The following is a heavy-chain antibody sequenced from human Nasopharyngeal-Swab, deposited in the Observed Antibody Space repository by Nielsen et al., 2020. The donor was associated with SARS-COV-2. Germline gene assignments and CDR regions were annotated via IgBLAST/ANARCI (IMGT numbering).Heavy chain of an antibody. Sequence: ASVKVSYKASGYTFTSYDINWVRQATGQGLEWMGWMNPNSGNTGYAQKFQGRVTMTRNTSISTAYMELRSLRSEDTAVYYCARGTVSYYNFWSGFDMDVWGKGTTVTVSS. J-gene: IGHJ6*03. CDR1: GYTFTSYD. V-gene: IGHV1-8*01. CDR2: MNPNSGNT. CDR3: ARGTVSYYNFWSGFDMDV. D-gene: IGHD3-3*01.